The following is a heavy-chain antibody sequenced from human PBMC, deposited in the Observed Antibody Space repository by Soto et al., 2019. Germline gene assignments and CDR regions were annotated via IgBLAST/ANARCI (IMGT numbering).Heavy chain of an antibody. CDR3: ARGPAARLRFDY. J-gene: IGHJ4*02. CDR2: ISHSGST. Sequence: QVQLQQWGAGLLKPSETLSLTCAVYGGSFSGYYWSWIRQPPGKGLEWIGEISHSGSTNYNPSLKSRVTISVDTSKNQFSLKLSSVTAADTAVYYCARGPAARLRFDYWGQGTLVTVSS. CDR1: GGSFSGYY. V-gene: IGHV4-34*01. D-gene: IGHD6-6*01.